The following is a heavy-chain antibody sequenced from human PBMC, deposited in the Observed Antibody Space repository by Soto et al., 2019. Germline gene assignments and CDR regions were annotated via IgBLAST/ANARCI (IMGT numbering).Heavy chain of an antibody. J-gene: IGHJ4*02. CDR2: MSPNSENK. CDR3: ATPTPLRGAMITNINFDF. CDR1: GYTFTNFD. Sequence: GASVKVSCKTSGYTFTNFDVNWVRQAAGQGLEWLGWMSPNSENKGCAQKFQGRVSMNRDTSITTAYMELSSLRSEDTAVYYCATPTPLRGAMITNINFDFWGQGTPVTVSS. V-gene: IGHV1-8*01. D-gene: IGHD3-10*01.